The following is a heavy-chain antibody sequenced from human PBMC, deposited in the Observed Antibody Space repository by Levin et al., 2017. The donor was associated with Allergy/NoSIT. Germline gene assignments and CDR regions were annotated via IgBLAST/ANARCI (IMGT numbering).Heavy chain of an antibody. CDR3: ARGGIQLWSLSFDY. Sequence: GGSLRLSCAASGFTFSNYAVHWVRQAPGKGLEWVALISNDGSNKFYADSVKGRFTISRDNSKNTLYLQINSLRAEDTAVYFCARGGIQLWSLSFDYWGQGTLVTVSS. V-gene: IGHV3-30*04. D-gene: IGHD5-18*01. CDR2: ISNDGSNK. CDR1: GFTFSNYA. J-gene: IGHJ4*02.